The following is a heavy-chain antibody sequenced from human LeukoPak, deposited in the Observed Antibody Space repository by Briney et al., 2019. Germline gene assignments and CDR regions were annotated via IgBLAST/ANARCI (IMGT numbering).Heavy chain of an antibody. CDR2: INPSGGST. Sequence: ASVKVSCKASGYTFTSYYIHWVRQAPGEGLEWMGIINPSGGSTSYAQKFQGRVTITADDSTSTAYMELSSLRSEDTAVYYCARVNCGGDCYSDRGAFDIWGQGTMVTVSS. D-gene: IGHD2-21*02. CDR1: GYTFTSYY. CDR3: ARVNCGGDCYSDRGAFDI. V-gene: IGHV1-46*01. J-gene: IGHJ3*02.